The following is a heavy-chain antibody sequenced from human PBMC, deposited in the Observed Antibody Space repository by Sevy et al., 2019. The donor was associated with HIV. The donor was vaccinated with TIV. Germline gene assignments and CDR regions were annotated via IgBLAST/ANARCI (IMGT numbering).Heavy chain of an antibody. D-gene: IGHD1-26*01. CDR1: GFTFSTYW. CDR2: INEDGTEK. J-gene: IGHJ6*02. V-gene: IGHV3-7*01. CDR3: ARDNATVGGRELRYYYYGTDV. Sequence: GGSLRLSCAASGFTFSTYWMSWFRQAPGKGLEWVANINEDGTEKFYVDSVKGRFTMSRDNAKNSLYLQMNSLRAEDAAVYYCARDNATVGGRELRYYYYGTDVWAQGTTVTVSS.